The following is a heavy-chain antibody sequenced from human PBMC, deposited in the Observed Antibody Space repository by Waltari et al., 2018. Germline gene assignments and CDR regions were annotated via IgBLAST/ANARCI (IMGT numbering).Heavy chain of an antibody. CDR3: ARSLEWLLGVDI. J-gene: IGHJ3*02. D-gene: IGHD3-3*01. CDR2: INSDGSST. V-gene: IGHV3-74*01. Sequence: EVQLVESGGGLVQPGGSLRLSCATSGCTFSSYWMHWIRQAPGKGLVWVSRINSDGSSTSYADSVKGRFTISRDNAKNTLYLQMNSLRAEDTAVYYCARSLEWLLGVDIWGQGTMVTVSS. CDR1: GCTFSSYW.